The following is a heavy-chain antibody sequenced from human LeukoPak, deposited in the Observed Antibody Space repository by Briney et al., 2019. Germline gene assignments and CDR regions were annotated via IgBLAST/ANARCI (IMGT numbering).Heavy chain of an antibody. CDR2: IYNFGST. Sequence: SETLSLTCTVSGGSISSYYWSWIRQSPGKGLEWVGHIYNFGSTNYNPSLKSRVTISVDTSKNQFSLKLSSVTAADTAVYYCARAIVVVVTAPPYWYFDLWGRGTLVTVSS. V-gene: IGHV4-4*08. CDR3: ARAIVVVVTAPPYWYFDL. CDR1: GGSISSYY. J-gene: IGHJ2*01. D-gene: IGHD2-21*02.